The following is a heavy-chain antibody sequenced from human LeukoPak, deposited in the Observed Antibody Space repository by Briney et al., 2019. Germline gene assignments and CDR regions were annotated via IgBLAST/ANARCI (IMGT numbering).Heavy chain of an antibody. CDR3: ARHVSRTYSQLGY. D-gene: IGHD1-26*01. V-gene: IGHV5-51*01. CDR2: IYPGDSDT. Sequence: GESLKISCKGSGYSFTSYWIGWVRQMPGKGLEWMGIIYPGDSDTRYSPSFRGQVTISADKSISTAYLQWSSLKASDTAIYYCARHVSRTYSQLGYWGQGTLVTVSS. CDR1: GYSFTSYW. J-gene: IGHJ4*02.